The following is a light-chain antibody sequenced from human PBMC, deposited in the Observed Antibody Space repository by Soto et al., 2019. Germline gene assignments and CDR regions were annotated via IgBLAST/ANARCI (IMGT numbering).Light chain of an antibody. J-gene: IGKJ4*01. CDR3: QQYNNWPRAT. V-gene: IGKV3-15*01. Sequence: EIVLTQSPATLALSPGERATLSCLASQSVSNYLAWYQQKPGQAPRLFIFRASSRATGLPARFSASGSGTDFNLTISSLQSEDFAVYYCQQYNNWPRATFGGGTKVDI. CDR1: QSVSNY. CDR2: RAS.